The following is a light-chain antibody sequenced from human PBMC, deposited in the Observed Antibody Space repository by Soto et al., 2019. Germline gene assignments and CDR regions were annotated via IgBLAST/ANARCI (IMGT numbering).Light chain of an antibody. CDR3: SSYAGGGIYV. V-gene: IGLV2-23*01. Sequence: QSVLTQPASVSGSPGQSITISCTGTSSDVGTYNLVSWYQQHPGTAPKLMIYEGTKRPTGVSNRFSGSKSGTTASLTISGLQAEDEADFSCSSYAGGGIYVFGTGTKVTAL. J-gene: IGLJ1*01. CDR1: SSDVGTYNL. CDR2: EGT.